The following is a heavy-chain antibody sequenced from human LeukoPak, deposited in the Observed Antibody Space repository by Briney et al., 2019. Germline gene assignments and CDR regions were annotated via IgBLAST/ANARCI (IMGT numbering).Heavy chain of an antibody. V-gene: IGHV1-46*03. CDR1: GYTFTSYY. CDR2: INPSGGST. D-gene: IGHD3-10*01. Sequence: ASVKVSRKASGYTFTSYYMHWVRQAPGQGLEWMGIINPSGGSTSYAQKFQGRVTMTRDTSTSTVYMELSSLRSEDTAVYCCAREVRSLSAHQYYYGSGTTLDWFDPWGQGTLVTVSS. J-gene: IGHJ5*02. CDR3: AREVRSLSAHQYYYGSGTTLDWFDP.